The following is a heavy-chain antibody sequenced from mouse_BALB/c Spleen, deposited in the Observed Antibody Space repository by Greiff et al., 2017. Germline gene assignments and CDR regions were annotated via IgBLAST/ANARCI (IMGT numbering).Heavy chain of an antibody. CDR3: VPYGNYDAMDY. CDR1: GFNIKDTY. CDR2: IDPANGNT. D-gene: IGHD2-10*02. J-gene: IGHJ4*01. Sequence: VQLKESGAELVKPGASVKLSCTASGFNIKDTYMHWVKQRPEQGLEWIGRIDPANGNTKYDPKFQGKATITADTSSNTAYLQLSSLTSEDTAVYYCVPYGNYDAMDYWGQGTSVTVSS. V-gene: IGHV14-3*02.